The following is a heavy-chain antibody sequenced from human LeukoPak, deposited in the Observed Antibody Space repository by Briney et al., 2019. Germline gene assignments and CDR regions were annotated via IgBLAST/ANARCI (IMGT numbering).Heavy chain of an antibody. CDR2: ITPMFGTA. V-gene: IGHV1-69*13. D-gene: IGHD1-14*01. J-gene: IGHJ1*01. Sequence: ASVKVSCKASGGTFSSYAISWVRQAPGQGLEWMGGITPMFGTAKYAQKFQGRVTITADESTSTAYMELSSLRSDDTAVYYCARDSSEFRSLISCWGQGTLVTVSS. CDR3: ARDSSEFRSLISC. CDR1: GGTFSSYA.